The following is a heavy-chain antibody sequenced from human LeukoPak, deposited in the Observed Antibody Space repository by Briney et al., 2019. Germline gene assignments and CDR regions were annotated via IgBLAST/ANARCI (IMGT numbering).Heavy chain of an antibody. CDR3: ARLSSGWYLGRDY. CDR1: GGSFSGYY. Sequence: SETLSLTCAVYGGSFSGYYWSWIRQPPGKGLEWIGSIYYSGSTYYNPSLKSRVTISVDTSKNQFSLKLSSVTAADTAVYYCARLSSGWYLGRDYWGQGTLVTVSS. D-gene: IGHD6-19*01. J-gene: IGHJ4*02. V-gene: IGHV4-34*01. CDR2: IYYSGST.